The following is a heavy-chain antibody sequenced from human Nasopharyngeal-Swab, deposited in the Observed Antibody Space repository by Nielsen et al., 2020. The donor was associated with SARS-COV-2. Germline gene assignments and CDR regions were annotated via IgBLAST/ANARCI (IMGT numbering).Heavy chain of an antibody. V-gene: IGHV3-13*04. Sequence: GGSLRLSCAASGFTFSSYDMHWVRQATGKGLEWVSAIGTAGDTYYPGSVKGRFTISRENAKNSLYLQMNSLRAGNTAVYYCARSVGDYGDLYFDYWGQGTLVTVSS. J-gene: IGHJ4*02. CDR2: IGTAGDT. CDR1: GFTFSSYD. D-gene: IGHD4-17*01. CDR3: ARSVGDYGDLYFDY.